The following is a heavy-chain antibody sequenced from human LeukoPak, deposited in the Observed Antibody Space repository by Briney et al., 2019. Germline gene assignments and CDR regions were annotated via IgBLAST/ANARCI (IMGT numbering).Heavy chain of an antibody. CDR2: IHYSGSP. J-gene: IGHJ5*02. CDR3: ARTTEDCSSTSCYQYWFDP. V-gene: IGHV4-59*01. CDR1: GGSISNYY. D-gene: IGHD2-2*01. Sequence: TSETLSLTCTVSGGSISNYYWSWIRQPPGKGLEWIGYIHYSGSPNYNPSLKSRVSISVDTSKNQFSLKLNSVTAADTAVYYCARTTEDCSSTSCYQYWFDPWGQGTLVTVSS.